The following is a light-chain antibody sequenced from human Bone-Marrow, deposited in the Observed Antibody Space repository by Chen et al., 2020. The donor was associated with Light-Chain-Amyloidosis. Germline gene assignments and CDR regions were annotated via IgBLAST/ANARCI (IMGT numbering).Light chain of an antibody. CDR2: KAS. V-gene: IGKV1-5*03. CDR3: QQDKSYTFT. Sequence: DIRMTQSPPPLSASVGDRVTITCRASQGIGDWLAWFQQKPGKAPNLLIYKASNLQRGVPLRFTGSGSGTEFTLTIDSLQPDDFALYFCQQDKSYTFTFGQGTQL. CDR1: QGIGDW. J-gene: IGKJ2*01.